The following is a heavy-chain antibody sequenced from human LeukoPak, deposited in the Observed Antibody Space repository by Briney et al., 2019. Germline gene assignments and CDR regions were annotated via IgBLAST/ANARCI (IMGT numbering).Heavy chain of an antibody. CDR1: GGTFSSYA. Sequence: ASVKDSCTASGGTFSSYAISWVRQAPGQGLEWMGGIIPIFGTANYAQKFQGRVTITADESTSTAYMELSSLRSEDTAVYYCARLYSGSYYRWFDPWGQGTLVTVSS. CDR2: IIPIFGTA. J-gene: IGHJ5*02. D-gene: IGHD1-26*01. CDR3: ARLYSGSYYRWFDP. V-gene: IGHV1-69*13.